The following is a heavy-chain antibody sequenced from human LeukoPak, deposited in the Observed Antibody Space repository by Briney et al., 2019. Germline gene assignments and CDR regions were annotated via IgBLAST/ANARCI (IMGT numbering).Heavy chain of an antibody. Sequence: SETLSLTSTVSGGSISSYYWSWIRQPAGKGLEWIGRIYTSGSTNYNPSLKSRVTMSVDTSKNQFSLKLSSVTAADTAVYYCARDDAGGFWSGYPAYGMDVWGQGTTVTVSS. J-gene: IGHJ6*02. D-gene: IGHD3-3*01. CDR2: IYTSGST. CDR3: ARDDAGGFWSGYPAYGMDV. CDR1: GGSISSYY. V-gene: IGHV4-4*07.